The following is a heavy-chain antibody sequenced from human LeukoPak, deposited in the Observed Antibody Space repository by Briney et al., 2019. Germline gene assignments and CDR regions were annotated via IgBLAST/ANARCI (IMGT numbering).Heavy chain of an antibody. D-gene: IGHD2-2*01. CDR3: ARSARLVPAAMMDV. V-gene: IGHV4-4*07. CDR2: IYTSGST. J-gene: IGHJ6*02. Sequence: SETLSXTCXVXXXXISIYYWSWIRQPAGKGLEWIGRIYTSGSTNYNPSLKSRVTMSVDTSKNQFSLKLGSVTAADTAVYYCARSARLVPAAMMDVWGQGTTVTVSS. CDR1: XXXISIYY.